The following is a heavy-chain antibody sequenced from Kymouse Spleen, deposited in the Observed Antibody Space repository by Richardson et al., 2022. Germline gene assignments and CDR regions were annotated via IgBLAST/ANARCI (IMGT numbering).Heavy chain of an antibody. CDR2: IKQDGSEK. D-gene: IGHD6-6*01. V-gene: IGHV3-7*01. Sequence: EVQLVESGGGLVQPGGSLRLSCAASGFTFSSYWMSWVRQAPGKGLEWVANIKQDGSEKYYVDSVKGRFTISRDNAKNSLYLQMNSLRAEDTAVYYCARGGIAARSAYGMDVWGQGTTVTVSS. CDR1: GFTFSSYW. CDR3: ARGGIAARSAYGMDV. J-gene: IGHJ6*02.